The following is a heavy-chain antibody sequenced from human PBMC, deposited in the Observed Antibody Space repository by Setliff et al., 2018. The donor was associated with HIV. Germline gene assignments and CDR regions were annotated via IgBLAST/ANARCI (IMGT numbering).Heavy chain of an antibody. D-gene: IGHD1-26*01. CDR2: IYYSGST. CDR3: ARVKGGSYSYYYYGMNV. CDR1: GGSISSHY. V-gene: IGHV4-59*11. J-gene: IGHJ6*02. Sequence: SETLSLTCTVSGGSISSHYWSWIRQPPGKGLEWIGSIYYSGSTNYNPSLKSRVTISLDTSKNQFSLKLSSVTAADTAVYYCARVKGGSYSYYYYGMNVWGQGTTVTVSS.